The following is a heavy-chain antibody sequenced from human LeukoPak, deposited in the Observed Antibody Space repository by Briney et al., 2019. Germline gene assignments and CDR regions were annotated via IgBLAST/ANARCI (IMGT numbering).Heavy chain of an antibody. D-gene: IGHD4-23*01. CDR3: ARTRRYGGNSGAYSYYYMDV. V-gene: IGHV4-59*01. CDR1: GGSISSYY. CDR2: IYYSGTT. J-gene: IGHJ6*03. Sequence: NPSEALSLTCSVSGGSISSYYWSWIRQPPGRGLEWIGYIYYSGTTNYTPSLKSRVTISVDTSKNQFSLRLSSVTAADTAVYFCARTRRYGGNSGAYSYYYMDVWGEGTTVIVSS.